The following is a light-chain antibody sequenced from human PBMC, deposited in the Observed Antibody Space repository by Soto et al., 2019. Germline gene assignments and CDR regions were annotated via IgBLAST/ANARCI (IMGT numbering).Light chain of an antibody. Sequence: TQSPGTLSLSPGERATLSCRASQSLTNSFIAWYQQRPGQAPRLLIHGATTRATGIPARFSGSGSGTEFTLTISSLQSEDFAVYYCQQYNNWPRTFGQGTKVDIK. CDR3: QQYNNWPRT. V-gene: IGKV3-15*01. CDR1: QSLTNS. J-gene: IGKJ1*01. CDR2: GAT.